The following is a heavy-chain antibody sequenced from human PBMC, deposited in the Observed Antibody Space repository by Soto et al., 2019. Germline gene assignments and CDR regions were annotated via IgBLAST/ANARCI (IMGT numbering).Heavy chain of an antibody. V-gene: IGHV1-46*01. J-gene: IGHJ1*01. CDR1: GYNLTTYF. CDR2: IHPSGDT. D-gene: IGHD2-15*01. Sequence: ASVEVAWKASGYNLTTYFIHLVRQSPGQGLEWMGMIHPSGDTGYAQKFRGRVTMTIDTSTTTAYMELRNLTSEDTAVYFSVRGYCKTSQCSGDFQFCGKGNMVIVSS. CDR3: VRGYCKTSQCSGDFQF.